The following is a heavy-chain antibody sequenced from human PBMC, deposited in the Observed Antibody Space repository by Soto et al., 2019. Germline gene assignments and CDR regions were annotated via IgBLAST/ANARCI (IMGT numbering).Heavy chain of an antibody. V-gene: IGHV3-72*01. J-gene: IGHJ3*02. Sequence: PGGSLRLSCAGSGFTLSDHYIDWVRQAPGKGLEWVGRSRDKAQGYSTAYAASVKGRFTTSRDESKNSVYLQMNRLKTEDTAVYYCANVCVGVVDIVATISFAFDIWGQGTMVTVSS. D-gene: IGHD5-12*01. CDR1: GFTLSDHY. CDR2: SRDKAQGYST. CDR3: ANVCVGVVDIVATISFAFDI.